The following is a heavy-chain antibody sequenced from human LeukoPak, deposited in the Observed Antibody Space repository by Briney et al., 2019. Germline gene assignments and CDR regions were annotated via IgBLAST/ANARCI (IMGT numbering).Heavy chain of an antibody. J-gene: IGHJ4*02. CDR3: AKELRSHTGWPFDY. V-gene: IGHV3-23*01. Sequence: GGSLRLSCAASGFTFRSYTVSWVRQAPGGGLEWVSAIDGLGYSTYYVDSVNGRFTISRDNSQNTLYLEMNSLTGEDTAVYYCAKELRSHTGWPFDYWGQGALVTVSS. CDR2: IDGLGYST. CDR1: GFTFRSYT. D-gene: IGHD6-19*01.